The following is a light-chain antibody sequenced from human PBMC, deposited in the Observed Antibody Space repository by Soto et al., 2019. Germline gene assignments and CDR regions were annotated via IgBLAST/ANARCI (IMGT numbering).Light chain of an antibody. V-gene: IGKV3-15*01. Sequence: IVMTQSPDTLSVYPGERATLSCRASQSVSDRVVWYQQKSGQAPSLLIYAASTRAAGVPARFSGSGSGTEFTLTISSLQSEDFAVYFCQQYADWPKTFGQGTKVDIK. CDR2: AAS. J-gene: IGKJ1*01. CDR3: QQYADWPKT. CDR1: QSVSDR.